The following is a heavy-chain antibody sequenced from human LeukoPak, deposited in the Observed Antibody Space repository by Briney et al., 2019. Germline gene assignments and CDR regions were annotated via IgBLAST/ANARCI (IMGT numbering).Heavy chain of an antibody. CDR3: ARGGDIVVVPGRWFDP. CDR2: ISAYNGNT. Sequence: GASVKVSCKASGYTFTSYGISWVRQAPGQGLEWMGWISAYNGNTNYAQKLQGRVIMTTDTSTSTAYMELRSLRSDDTAVYYCARGGDIVVVPGRWFDPWGQGTLVTVSS. V-gene: IGHV1-18*01. D-gene: IGHD2-2*01. J-gene: IGHJ5*02. CDR1: GYTFTSYG.